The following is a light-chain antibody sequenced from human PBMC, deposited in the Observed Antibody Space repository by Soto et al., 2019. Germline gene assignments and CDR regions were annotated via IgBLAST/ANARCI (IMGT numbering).Light chain of an antibody. CDR3: QQYNSYWT. Sequence: DIQMTQSPSTLSASLGDRVTITCRASQSISSWLAWYQQKPGKAPKLLIYDASSLDSGVPSRFSGSGSGTEFTLTISSLQPDDFATYYCQQYNSYWTFGQGTKVEIK. J-gene: IGKJ1*01. CDR2: DAS. CDR1: QSISSW. V-gene: IGKV1-5*01.